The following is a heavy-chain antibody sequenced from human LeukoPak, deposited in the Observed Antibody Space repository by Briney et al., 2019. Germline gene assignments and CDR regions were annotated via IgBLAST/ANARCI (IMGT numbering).Heavy chain of an antibody. D-gene: IGHD4-17*01. CDR3: AKDGLYGDYSFDY. CDR2: IRYDGSNK. J-gene: IGHJ4*02. V-gene: IGHV3-30*02. Sequence: GGSLRLSCAASGFTSSSYGMHWVRQAPGKGLEWVAFIRYDGSNKYYADSVKGRFTISRDNSKNTLYLQMNSLRAEDTAVYYCAKDGLYGDYSFDYWGQGTLVTVSS. CDR1: GFTSSSYG.